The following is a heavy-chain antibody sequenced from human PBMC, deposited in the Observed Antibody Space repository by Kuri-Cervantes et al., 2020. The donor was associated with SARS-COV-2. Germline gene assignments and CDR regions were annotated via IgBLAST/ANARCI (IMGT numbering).Heavy chain of an antibody. D-gene: IGHD3-22*01. V-gene: IGHV1-8*03. Sequence: ASVKVSCKASGYTFTSYDINWVRQATGQGLEWMGWMNPNSGNTGYAQKFQGRVTITRNASISTAYMELSSLRSGDTAVYYCARATHYDSSGYYYSFDYWGQGTLVTVSS. CDR3: ARATHYDSSGYYYSFDY. CDR2: MNPNSGNT. CDR1: GYTFTSYD. J-gene: IGHJ4*02.